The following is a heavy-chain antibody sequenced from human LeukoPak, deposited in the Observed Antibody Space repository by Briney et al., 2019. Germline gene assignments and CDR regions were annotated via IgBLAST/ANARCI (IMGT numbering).Heavy chain of an antibody. CDR2: ISYDGSNK. CDR3: AGDPGIVVVPAAMPYYYGMDV. V-gene: IGHV3-30-3*01. Sequence: GRSLRLSCAASGFTFSSYAMHWVRQAPGKGLEWVAVISYDGSNKYYADSVKGRFTISRDNSKNTLYLQMNSLRAEDTAVYYCAGDPGIVVVPAAMPYYYGMDVWGQGTTVTVSS. D-gene: IGHD2-2*01. J-gene: IGHJ6*02. CDR1: GFTFSSYA.